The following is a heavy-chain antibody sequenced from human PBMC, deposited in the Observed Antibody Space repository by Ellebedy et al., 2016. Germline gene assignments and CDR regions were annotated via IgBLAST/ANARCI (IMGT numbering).Heavy chain of an antibody. V-gene: IGHV3-7*03. CDR2: IKQGGSER. D-gene: IGHD6-19*01. CDR1: GFTFSNYW. Sequence: GESLKISXAGSGFTFSNYWMSWVRQAPGKGLEWVANIKQGGSERYYVDSVKGRFTISRDNAKNSVYLQMNSLRAEDTAVYYCAKDRKLNSGWRHDDAFDIWGQGTMVTVSS. CDR3: AKDRKLNSGWRHDDAFDI. J-gene: IGHJ3*02.